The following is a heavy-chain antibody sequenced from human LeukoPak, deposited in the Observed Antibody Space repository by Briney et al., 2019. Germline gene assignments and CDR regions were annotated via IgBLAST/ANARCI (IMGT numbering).Heavy chain of an antibody. CDR3: ARTYFGSGNTLVH. V-gene: IGHV3-21*01. CDR1: GFPFNKYS. J-gene: IGHJ4*02. Sequence: GGSLRLSCAASGFPFNKYSMTWVRQAPGKGLEWVSSISSSSSFIYYADSLKGRFTISKDNAKDSLYLQMNSLRAEDTAVYYCARTYFGSGNTLVHWGQGTLVTVSS. CDR2: ISSSSSFI. D-gene: IGHD3-10*01.